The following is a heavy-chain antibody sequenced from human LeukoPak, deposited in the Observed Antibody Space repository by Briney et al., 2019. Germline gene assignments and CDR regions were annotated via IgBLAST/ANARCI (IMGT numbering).Heavy chain of an antibody. V-gene: IGHV4-59*08. CDR2: IYYSGST. CDR3: ATSIRYCSGGSCIDY. Sequence: KASETLSLTCTVSGGSISSYYWSWIRQPPGKGLEWIGYIYYSGSTNYNPSLKSRVTISVDTSKNQFSLKLSSVTAADTAVYYCATSIRYCSGGSCIDYWGQGTLVTVSS. D-gene: IGHD2-15*01. CDR1: GGSISSYY. J-gene: IGHJ4*02.